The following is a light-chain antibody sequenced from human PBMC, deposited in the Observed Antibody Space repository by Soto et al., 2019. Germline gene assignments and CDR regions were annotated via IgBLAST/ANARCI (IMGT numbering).Light chain of an antibody. J-gene: IGKJ1*01. Sequence: IVMTQSPATLSVSPGARATLSCRASQSVSSNLAWSQQKPGQAPRLLTYGVSTRATGIPARFSGSGAGTEFTLTISSLQSEDFAGYYCQQYNNFPQTFGQGPKVEIK. CDR1: QSVSSN. CDR3: QQYNNFPQT. V-gene: IGKV3-15*01. CDR2: GVS.